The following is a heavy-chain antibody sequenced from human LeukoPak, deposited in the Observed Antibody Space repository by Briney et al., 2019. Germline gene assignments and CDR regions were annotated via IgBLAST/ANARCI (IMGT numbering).Heavy chain of an antibody. CDR2: IYYSGST. CDR3: ARVGYSSSPRWFDP. Sequence: PSETLSLTCTVSGGSISNYYWSWIRQPPGKGLEWIGYIYYSGSTNYNPSLKSRVTISVDTSKNQFSLKLSSVTAADTAVYYCARVGYSSSPRWFDPWGQGTLVTVSS. CDR1: GGSISNYY. V-gene: IGHV4-59*01. J-gene: IGHJ5*02. D-gene: IGHD6-6*01.